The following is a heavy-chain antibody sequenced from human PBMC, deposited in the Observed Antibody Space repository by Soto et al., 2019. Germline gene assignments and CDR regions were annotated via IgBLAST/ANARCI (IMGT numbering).Heavy chain of an antibody. CDR1: GYTFINYG. D-gene: IGHD2-15*01. Sequence: QVQLVQSGAEVKKPGASVKVSCKASGYTFINYGLSWVRQAPGQGLEWMGWISAYNGNTNYAQKFQGRVTMTTDTSTSTAYMELRSLRSDDTAVYYCARCAYCSGDSSHSRISDYWGQGTLVGVSS. CDR2: ISAYNGNT. V-gene: IGHV1-18*01. CDR3: ARCAYCSGDSSHSRISDY. J-gene: IGHJ4*02.